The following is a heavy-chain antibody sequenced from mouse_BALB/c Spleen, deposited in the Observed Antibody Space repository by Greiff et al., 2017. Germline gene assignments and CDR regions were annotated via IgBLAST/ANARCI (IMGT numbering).Heavy chain of an antibody. D-gene: IGHD1-1*01. CDR1: GYTFTEYI. CDR3: ERPGSLYYYGSSPYYFDY. Sequence: VKLMESGAGLVKPGASVKLSCKASGYTFTEYIIDWVKQRSGQGLEWIGWFYPGSGSIKYNEKFKAKATLTADKSSSTVYMELSRLTSEDSAVFTCERPGSLYYYGSSPYYFDYWGQGTTLTVSS. CDR2: FYPGSGSI. J-gene: IGHJ2*01. V-gene: IGHV1-62-2*01.